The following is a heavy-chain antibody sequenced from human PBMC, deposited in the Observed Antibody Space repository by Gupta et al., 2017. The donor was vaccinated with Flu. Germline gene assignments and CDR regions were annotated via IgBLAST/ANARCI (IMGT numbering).Heavy chain of an antibody. J-gene: IGHJ4*02. Sequence: VQLVESGGGLAQPGESLRISCVASGFTFSRYWIHWVRQVPGKGLVWVSRINGDGSTTTYADSVEGRFTISRDNAKNTLYLQMNSLSVEDTALYYCVRVGRDGYSNFDQWGQGTLVTVSS. CDR3: VRVGRDGYSNFDQ. CDR2: INGDGSTT. CDR1: GFTFSRYW. V-gene: IGHV3-74*03. D-gene: IGHD5-24*01.